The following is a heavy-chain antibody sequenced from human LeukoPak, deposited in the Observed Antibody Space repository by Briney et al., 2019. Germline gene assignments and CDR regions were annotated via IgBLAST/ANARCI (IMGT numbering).Heavy chain of an antibody. J-gene: IGHJ4*02. CDR1: GFTFNSYA. V-gene: IGHV3-23*01. D-gene: IGHD3-10*01. Sequence: SLRLSIAAHGFTFNSYAMSWVRQAPAKGLEWVATISVSGGGTSYSDSVKARLTISRDDPKTTLNLQTNSLITEDTAVYYCAKDLGSYPNNYFDYWGQGTLVTVSS. CDR3: AKDLGSYPNNYFDY. CDR2: ISVSGGGT.